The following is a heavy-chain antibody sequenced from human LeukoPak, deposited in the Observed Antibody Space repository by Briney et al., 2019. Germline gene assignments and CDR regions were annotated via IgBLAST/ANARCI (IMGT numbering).Heavy chain of an antibody. Sequence: GGSLRLSCAASGFTFSSYSMNWVRQAPGKGLEWVSSISSSSSYIYYTDSVKGRFTISRDNSKNTLYLQMNSLRAGNTAIYYCAKVASNSGKGGAFDIWGQGTMVTVSS. V-gene: IGHV3-21*04. J-gene: IGHJ3*02. CDR3: AKVASNSGKGGAFDI. CDR1: GFTFSSYS. CDR2: ISSSSSYI. D-gene: IGHD6-19*01.